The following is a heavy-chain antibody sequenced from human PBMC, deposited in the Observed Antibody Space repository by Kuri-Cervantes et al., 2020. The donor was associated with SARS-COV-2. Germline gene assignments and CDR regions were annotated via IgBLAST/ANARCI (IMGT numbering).Heavy chain of an antibody. CDR1: GLSLSNSDLS. V-gene: IGHV2-70*01. CDR3: VRIRAATVIADY. J-gene: IGHJ4*02. D-gene: IGHD4-11*01. Sequence: SGPTLVKPTETLTLTCTVSGLSLSNSDLSVSWIRQPPGKALEWLAHIDWDDDKYYNTSLKTRLTISKDTSKNQVVLTMTNMDPVDTATYYCVRIRAATVIADYWGQGTLVTVSS. CDR2: IDWDDDK.